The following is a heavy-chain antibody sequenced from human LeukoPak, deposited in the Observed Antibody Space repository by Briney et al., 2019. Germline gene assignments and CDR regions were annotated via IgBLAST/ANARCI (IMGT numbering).Heavy chain of an antibody. CDR1: GYTFTGYY. CDR2: INPNSGAT. Sequence: ASVKVSCKASGYTFTGYYIHWVRPAPGQGLEWVGWINPNSGATNYAQEFQGRVTMTRDTSVSTAYMELGRLRSDDTAAYYCARDRRRFIESWGQGTLVTVSS. V-gene: IGHV1-2*02. J-gene: IGHJ4*02. CDR3: ARDRRRFIES.